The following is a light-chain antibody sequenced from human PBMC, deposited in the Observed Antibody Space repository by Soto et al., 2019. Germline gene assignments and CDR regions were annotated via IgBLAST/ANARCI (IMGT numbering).Light chain of an antibody. V-gene: IGLV1-40*01. CDR3: QSFDSSLNGWV. J-gene: IGLJ3*02. Sequence: QLVLTQPPSVSGAPGQRVTISCTGSNSNIGAGHDVHWYQQVPRTAPKLLVSGNTNRPSGVPDRFSGSNSGTSASLAITGLQAEDEADYYCQSFDSSLNGWVFGGGTKVTVL. CDR1: NSNIGAGHD. CDR2: GNT.